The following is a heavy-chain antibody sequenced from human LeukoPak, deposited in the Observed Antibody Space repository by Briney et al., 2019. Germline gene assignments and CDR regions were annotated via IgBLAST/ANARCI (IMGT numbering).Heavy chain of an antibody. J-gene: IGHJ4*02. Sequence: GGSLRISCAASGFTVSSNDMSWVRQAPGKGLEWVSIIYSGGRTYYADSVKGRFTISRDNSNNTLYLQMNRLRVEDKGMYYCVRGNSRGYYYLDYGVQGTLVTVSS. V-gene: IGHV3-53*01. CDR3: VRGNSRGYYYLDY. D-gene: IGHD3/OR15-3a*01. CDR1: GFTVSSND. CDR2: IYSGGRT.